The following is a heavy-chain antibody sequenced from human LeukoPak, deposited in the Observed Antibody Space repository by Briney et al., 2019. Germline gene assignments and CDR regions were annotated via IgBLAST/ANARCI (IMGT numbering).Heavy chain of an antibody. V-gene: IGHV3-7*03. CDR2: TDQDESEK. CDR1: GFTFSTYW. CDR3: AKSDCGADGCKLLNY. D-gene: IGHD2-21*01. J-gene: IGHJ4*02. Sequence: GGSLRLSCAASGFTFSTYWMSWVRQAPGKGLEWVANTDQDESEKNYVDSVKGRFTISRDNAKNSLYLQMNSLRAEDTAIYYCAKSDCGADGCKLLNYWGQGTLVTVSS.